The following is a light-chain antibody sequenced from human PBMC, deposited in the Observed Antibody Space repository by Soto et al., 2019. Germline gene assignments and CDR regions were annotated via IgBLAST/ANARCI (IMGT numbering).Light chain of an antibody. CDR3: QQYGGSLRT. J-gene: IGKJ1*01. CDR1: QSVSSSY. V-gene: IGKV3-20*01. CDR2: RAS. Sequence: DIVLTQSPGTLSLSPGERATLSCRASQSVSSSYLAWYQQKPGQAPRLLIYRASARATGIPDRFSASGSGTDFTLTISRLEPEDFAVYNCQQYGGSLRTFGQGTKVDIK.